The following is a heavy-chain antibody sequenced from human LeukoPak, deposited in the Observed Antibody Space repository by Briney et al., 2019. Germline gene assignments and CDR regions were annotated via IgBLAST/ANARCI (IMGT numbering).Heavy chain of an antibody. Sequence: GGSLRLSCAASGFTFSSYGMHWVRQAPGKGLEWVAFIRYDGSSKYYADSVKGRFTISRDNSKNTLYLQMNSLRAEDTAVYYCAKPITMTQFDYWGQGTLVTVSS. V-gene: IGHV3-30*02. D-gene: IGHD3-22*01. CDR2: IRYDGSSK. J-gene: IGHJ4*02. CDR1: GFTFSSYG. CDR3: AKPITMTQFDY.